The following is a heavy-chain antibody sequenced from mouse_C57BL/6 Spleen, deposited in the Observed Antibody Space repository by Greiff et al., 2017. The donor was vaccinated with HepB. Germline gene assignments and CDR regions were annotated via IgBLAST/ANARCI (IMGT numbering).Heavy chain of an antibody. D-gene: IGHD3-2*02. CDR3: ARGVSSGYNFDY. Sequence: QVQLQQPGAELVKPGASVKLSCKASGYTFTSYWMQWVKQRPGQGLEWIGEIDPSDSYTNYNQKFKGKATLTVDTSSSTAYMQLSSLTSEDSAVYYWARGVSSGYNFDYWGQGTTLTVSS. V-gene: IGHV1-50*01. J-gene: IGHJ2*01. CDR2: IDPSDSYT. CDR1: GYTFTSYW.